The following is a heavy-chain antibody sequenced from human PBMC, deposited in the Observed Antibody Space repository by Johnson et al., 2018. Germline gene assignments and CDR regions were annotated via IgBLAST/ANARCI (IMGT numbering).Heavy chain of an antibody. J-gene: IGHJ3*02. CDR1: GFSFDDYG. V-gene: IGHV3-20*04. CDR3: ASLDTAMVTGAFDI. CDR2: INWNGGST. Sequence: VQLVESGGGVIRPGGSLRLSCAASGFSFDDYGMSWVRQVPGKGLEWVSGINWNGGSTGYADSVKGRFTISRENAKDSLYLQMNSLRAEDTALYFCASLDTAMVTGAFDIWGQGTMVTVSS. D-gene: IGHD5-18*01.